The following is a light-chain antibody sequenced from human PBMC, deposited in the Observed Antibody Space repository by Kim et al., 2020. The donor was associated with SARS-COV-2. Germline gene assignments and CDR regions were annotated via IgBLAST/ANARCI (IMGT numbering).Light chain of an antibody. J-gene: IGLJ3*02. V-gene: IGLV3-1*01. CDR1: KLGDKY. CDR2: QDS. Sequence: SVSTGQTASITCSGDKLGDKYACWYQQKPGQSPVLVIYQDSKRPAGIPERFSGSNSGNTATLTLSGTQAMDEADYYCQAWDSSTWVFGGGTQLTVL. CDR3: QAWDSSTWV.